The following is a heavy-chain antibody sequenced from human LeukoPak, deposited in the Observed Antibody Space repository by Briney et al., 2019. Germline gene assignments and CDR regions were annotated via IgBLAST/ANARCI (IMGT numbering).Heavy chain of an antibody. Sequence: ASVKVSCKASGYTFTSYGISWVRQAPGQGLEWMGWISAYNGNTNYAQKLPGRVTMTTDTSTSTAYMELRSLRSDDTAVYYCAREAGNCSSTSCYVYYYYMDVWGKGTTVTVSS. V-gene: IGHV1-18*01. CDR3: AREAGNCSSTSCYVYYYYMDV. D-gene: IGHD2-2*01. CDR2: ISAYNGNT. J-gene: IGHJ6*03. CDR1: GYTFTSYG.